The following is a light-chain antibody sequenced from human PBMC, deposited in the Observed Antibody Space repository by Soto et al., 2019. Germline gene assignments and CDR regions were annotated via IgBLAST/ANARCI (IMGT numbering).Light chain of an antibody. CDR1: QGINNW. CDR2: AAS. Sequence: DIQMTQSPSSVSASVGDRVTITCRASQGINNWLVWYQQKPGKAPKLLIYAASTLHSGVPSRFSGSGSGTDFTLTITSLQHEDFATYYCQQDNSFPITLGQGTRLEIK. V-gene: IGKV1D-12*01. J-gene: IGKJ5*01. CDR3: QQDNSFPIT.